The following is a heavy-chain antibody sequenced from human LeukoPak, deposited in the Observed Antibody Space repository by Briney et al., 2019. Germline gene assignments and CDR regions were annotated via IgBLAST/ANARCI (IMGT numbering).Heavy chain of an antibody. J-gene: IGHJ4*02. CDR2: IYHSGTT. CDR3: ARNIVGPRQVDY. CDR1: GGSISSYY. V-gene: IGHV4-59*01. Sequence: SETLSLTCTVSGGSISSYYWSWLRQPPGKGLEWIGYIYHSGTTNYNPSLKSRVTISVDTSKSQFSLKLSSVTAADAAIYYCARNIVGPRQVDYWGQGTLVTVSS. D-gene: IGHD1-26*01.